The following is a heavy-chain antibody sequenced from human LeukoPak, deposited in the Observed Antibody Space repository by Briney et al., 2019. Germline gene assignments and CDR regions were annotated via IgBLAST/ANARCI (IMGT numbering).Heavy chain of an antibody. J-gene: IGHJ4*02. CDR3: AGGTGVFDY. Sequence: QTLSLTCAISGVTVSSNSAAWNWFRQSPSRGLEWLGRTYYRSKWYNDYAVSVKSRITINPDISKNQLSLQLDSVAPEDTAVYYCAGGTGVFDYWGQGTRVTVSS. D-gene: IGHD7-27*01. V-gene: IGHV6-1*01. CDR1: GVTVSSNSAA. CDR2: TYYRSKWYN.